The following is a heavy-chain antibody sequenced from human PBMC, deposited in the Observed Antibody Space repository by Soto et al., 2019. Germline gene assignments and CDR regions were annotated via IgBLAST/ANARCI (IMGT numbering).Heavy chain of an antibody. CDR2: MNPNSGTT. V-gene: IGHV1-8*02. CDR1: GGTLTTHN. D-gene: IGHD2-8*01. CDR3: VSYGVAASA. J-gene: IGHJ5*01. Sequence: SVKISCKPSGGTLTTHNLKVVRQATGQGLEWMGWMNPNSGTTGYAQKFQDRITLTRDTSKTTAYMELSSMTSDDTAVYFCVSYGVAASAWGQGTQVTVSS.